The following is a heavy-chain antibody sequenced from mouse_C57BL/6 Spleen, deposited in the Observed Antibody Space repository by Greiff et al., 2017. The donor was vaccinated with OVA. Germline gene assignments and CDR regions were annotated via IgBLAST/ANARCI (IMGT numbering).Heavy chain of an antibody. CDR3: ARHEGDYYGSSYGYFDV. CDR1: GYTFTEYT. Sequence: VQVVESGAELVKPGASVKLSCKASGYTFTEYTIHWVKQRSGQGLEWMGWFYPGSGSIKYNEKFKDKATLTADKSSSTVYMELSRLTSEDSAVYFCARHEGDYYGSSYGYFDVWGTGTTVTVSS. D-gene: IGHD1-1*01. CDR2: FYPGSGSI. V-gene: IGHV1-62-2*01. J-gene: IGHJ1*03.